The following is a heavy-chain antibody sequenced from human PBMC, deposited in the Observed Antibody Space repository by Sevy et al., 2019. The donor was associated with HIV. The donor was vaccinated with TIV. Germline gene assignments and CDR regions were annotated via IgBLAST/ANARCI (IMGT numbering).Heavy chain of an antibody. V-gene: IGHV3-20*04. CDR3: ARERSCGGDCYYFDY. Sequence: GGSLRLSCADSGLNFDDYGMSWVRQAPGKGLEWVSAINWNGVGTSYADSVKGRFTISRDNAKNSLYVQMNSLRAEDTALYYCARERSCGGDCYYFDYWGQGTLVTVSS. J-gene: IGHJ4*02. CDR2: INWNGVGT. CDR1: GLNFDDYG. D-gene: IGHD2-21*02.